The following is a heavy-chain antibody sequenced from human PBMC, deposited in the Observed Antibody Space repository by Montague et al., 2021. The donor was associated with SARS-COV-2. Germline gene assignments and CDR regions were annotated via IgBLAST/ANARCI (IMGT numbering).Heavy chain of an antibody. D-gene: IGHD4-23*01. CDR2: IYDGGAV. CDR3: VRDHPYGGPRGAYDI. Sequence: SETLSLTCTVSGGSITGYYWSWLRRSPGKGLEWTAYIYDGGAVNYNPSLGSRVTISTDTSKNQLSLKVNSVTAADTAVYYCVRDHPYGGPRGAYDIWGQGQWSPSLQ. V-gene: IGHV4-59*01. J-gene: IGHJ3*02. CDR1: GGSITGYY.